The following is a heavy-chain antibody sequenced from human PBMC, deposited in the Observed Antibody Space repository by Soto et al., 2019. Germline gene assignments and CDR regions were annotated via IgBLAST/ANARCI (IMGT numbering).Heavy chain of an antibody. CDR1: GFTLGGYW. J-gene: IGHJ6*03. D-gene: IGHD4-17*01. CDR3: ARENSAYGDPATSYSYNSMEV. V-gene: IGHV3-74*01. Sequence: EVQLVESGGGLVQPGGSLRLSCAASGFTLGGYWMNWVRQAPGKGLVWVSRISSAGSSTTYADSVKGRFIFSRDNAKNALYLQMKGLRAEDTAVYYCARENSAYGDPATSYSYNSMEVWGKGTKVTVSS. CDR2: ISSAGSST.